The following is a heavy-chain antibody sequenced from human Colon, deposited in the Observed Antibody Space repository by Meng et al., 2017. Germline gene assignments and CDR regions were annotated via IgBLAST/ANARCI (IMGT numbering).Heavy chain of an antibody. D-gene: IGHD3-3*01. CDR1: GFSVSSDF. CDR2: IHSSAGT. CDR3: ANRFV. V-gene: IGHV3-66*02. J-gene: IGHJ4*02. Sequence: EVQLVGSGGSLVHPGGSLSLSCAGSGFSVSSDFMIWVRQAPGKGLEWVSMIHSSAGTFFADSVKGRFTVSTDNSKNTLYLQMNSLRIEDTAVYHCANRFVWGLGTLVTVSS.